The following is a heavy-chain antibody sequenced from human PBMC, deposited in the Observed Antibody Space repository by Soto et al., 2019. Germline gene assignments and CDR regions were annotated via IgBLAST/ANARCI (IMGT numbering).Heavy chain of an antibody. CDR2: ISGSGGST. Sequence: LXLSCAASGFTCSIYSMSWVCQAPGKGLEWVSAISGSGGSTYYADSVKGRFTISRDNSKNTLYLQMNSLRAEDTAVYYCAKDGTPYYDSSGYYGYAFDIWGQGTMVTVSS. D-gene: IGHD3-22*01. CDR1: GFTCSIYS. V-gene: IGHV3-23*01. J-gene: IGHJ3*02. CDR3: AKDGTPYYDSSGYYGYAFDI.